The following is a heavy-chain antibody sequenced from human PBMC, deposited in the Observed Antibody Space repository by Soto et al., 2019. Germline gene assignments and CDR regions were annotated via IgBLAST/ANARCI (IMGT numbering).Heavy chain of an antibody. CDR2: ISYDGSNK. Sequence: PGGSLRPSCAASGFTFTTYAMHWVRQAPGKGLEWVAVISYDGSNKYYADSVKGRFTISRDNSKNTLYLQMNSLRAEDTAVYYCARDRLGWIDDWGQGTMVTVSS. CDR1: GFTFTTYA. D-gene: IGHD6-25*01. V-gene: IGHV3-30-3*01. J-gene: IGHJ4*02. CDR3: ARDRLGWIDD.